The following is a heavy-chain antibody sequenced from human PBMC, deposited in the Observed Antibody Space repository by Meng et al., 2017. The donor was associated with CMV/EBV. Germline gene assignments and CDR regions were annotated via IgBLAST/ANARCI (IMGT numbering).Heavy chain of an antibody. CDR1: GYTFTGYY. Sequence: ASVKVSCKASGYTFTGYYMHWVRQAPGQGLEWMGWINPNSGGTNYAQKIQGRVTMTRDTSISTAYMELSRLRSDDTAVYYCAREHPVYYDFSYWGQGMLVTVSS. CDR2: INPNSGGT. V-gene: IGHV1-2*02. CDR3: AREHPVYYDFSY. J-gene: IGHJ4*02. D-gene: IGHD3-3*01.